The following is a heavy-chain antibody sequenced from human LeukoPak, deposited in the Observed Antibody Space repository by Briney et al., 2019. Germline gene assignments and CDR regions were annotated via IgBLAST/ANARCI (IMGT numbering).Heavy chain of an antibody. J-gene: IGHJ6*03. D-gene: IGHD3-10*01. CDR1: GGSFSGYY. Sequence: PSETLSLTCAVCGGSFSGYYWSWIRQPPGKGLEWIGEINHSGSTNYNPSLKSRVTISVGTSKNQFSLKLSSVTAADTAVYYCARPTTVRGYYYYYMDVWGKGTTVTISS. CDR2: INHSGST. CDR3: ARPTTVRGYYYYYMDV. V-gene: IGHV4-34*01.